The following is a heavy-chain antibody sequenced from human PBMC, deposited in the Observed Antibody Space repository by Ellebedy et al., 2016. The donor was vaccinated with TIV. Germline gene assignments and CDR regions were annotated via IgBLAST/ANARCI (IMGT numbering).Heavy chain of an antibody. CDR3: ARDLLTYGGNPGGFDY. V-gene: IGHV3-23*01. J-gene: IGHJ4*02. D-gene: IGHD4-23*01. CDR2: ISGSGGST. Sequence: PGGSLRLSCAASGFTFSSYAMSWVRQAPGKGLEWVSAISGSGGSTYYADSVKGRFTISRDNAKNSLYLQMNSLRAEDTAVYYCARDLLTYGGNPGGFDYWGQGTLVTVSS. CDR1: GFTFSSYA.